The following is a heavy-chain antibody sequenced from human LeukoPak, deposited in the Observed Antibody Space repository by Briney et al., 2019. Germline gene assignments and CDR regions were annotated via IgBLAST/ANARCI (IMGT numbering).Heavy chain of an antibody. D-gene: IGHD6-13*01. J-gene: IGHJ4*02. CDR3: ARHIPGIAAADDNLFDY. Sequence: PSETLSLTCTVSGGSISSSSYFWAWIRQPPGKGLEWIGSIYYSGSTYYNPSLNSRVTISVDTSKNQFSLKLSSVTAADTAVYYCARHIPGIAAADDNLFDYWGQGTLVTVSS. CDR1: GGSISSSSYF. CDR2: IYYSGST. V-gene: IGHV4-39*01.